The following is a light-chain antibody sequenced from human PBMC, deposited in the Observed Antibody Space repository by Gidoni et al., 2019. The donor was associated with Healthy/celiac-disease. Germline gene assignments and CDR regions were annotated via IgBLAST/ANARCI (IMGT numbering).Light chain of an antibody. J-gene: IGKJ5*01. CDR1: QSVSSY. V-gene: IGKV3-11*01. Sequence: EIELTQSPATLSLSPGERATLSCRASQSVSSYLAWYQQKPGQAPRLLIYDASNRATGIPARFSGSGSGTDFTLTISSLEPEDFAVYYCQQRSNWLSTFGQGTRLEIK. CDR3: QQRSNWLST. CDR2: DAS.